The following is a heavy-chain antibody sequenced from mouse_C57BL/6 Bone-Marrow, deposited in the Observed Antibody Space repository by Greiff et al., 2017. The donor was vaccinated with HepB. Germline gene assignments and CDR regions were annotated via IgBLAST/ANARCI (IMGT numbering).Heavy chain of an antibody. CDR2: INPNYGTT. CDR1: GYSFTDYN. V-gene: IGHV1-39*01. Sequence: EVKLMESGPELVKPGASVKISCKASGYSFTDYNMNWVKQSNGKSLEWIGVINPNYGTTSYNQKFKGKATLTVDQSSSTAYMQLNSLTSEDSAVYYCETTVVARYFDVWGTGTTVTVSS. J-gene: IGHJ1*03. CDR3: ETTVVARYFDV. D-gene: IGHD1-1*01.